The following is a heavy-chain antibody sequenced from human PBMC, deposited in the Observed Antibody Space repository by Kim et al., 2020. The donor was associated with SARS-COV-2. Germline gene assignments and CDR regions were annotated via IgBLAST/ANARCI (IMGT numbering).Heavy chain of an antibody. J-gene: IGHJ4*02. D-gene: IGHD3-10*01. Sequence: STTYNPTRKSRVTISVDTSKNQFSLKLSSVTAADTAVYYCARVSTGVDYWGQGTLVTVSS. CDR3: ARVSTGVDY. V-gene: IGHV4-59*01. CDR2: ST.